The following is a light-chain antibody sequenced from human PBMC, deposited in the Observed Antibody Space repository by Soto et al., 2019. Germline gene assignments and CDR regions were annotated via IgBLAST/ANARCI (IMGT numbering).Light chain of an antibody. J-gene: IGKJ1*01. CDR3: QQYSNWWT. CDR2: AAS. V-gene: IGKV1-39*01. Sequence: DIQMTQSPSSLSASVGDRVTITCRASQSISSYLNWYQQKPGKAPKLLIYAASSLQSGVPSRFSGSGSGTEFTLTISSLQSEDFAVYYCQQYSNWWTFGQGTKVDIK. CDR1: QSISSY.